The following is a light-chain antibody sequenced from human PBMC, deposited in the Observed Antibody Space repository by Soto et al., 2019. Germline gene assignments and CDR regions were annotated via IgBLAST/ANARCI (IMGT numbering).Light chain of an antibody. CDR3: QQYNSYWT. Sequence: DIQMTQSPSTLSASVGDRVTITCRASQSIGTWLAWYQQKPGKAPKLLIYKASSLESGVPSRFSGSGSGTEFTLTISSLQPDDFATYYCQQYNSYWTLGQGTKVEIK. CDR2: KAS. V-gene: IGKV1-5*03. J-gene: IGKJ1*01. CDR1: QSIGTW.